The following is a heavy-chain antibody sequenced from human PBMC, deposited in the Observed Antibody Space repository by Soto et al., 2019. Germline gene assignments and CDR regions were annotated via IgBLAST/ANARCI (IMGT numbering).Heavy chain of an antibody. CDR1: GGXMRTYY. Sequence: SETLSLTCNVSGGXMRTYYWGWIRQPPGKGLEWIGHIYYGGNTNYNPSLKSRVTISVDTSRNQFSLRLNSVTPADTAVYFCARVREGSGIAVAGYFDSWGPGTLVTVSS. J-gene: IGHJ4*02. V-gene: IGHV4-59*01. D-gene: IGHD6-19*01. CDR3: ARVREGSGIAVAGYFDS. CDR2: IYYGGNT.